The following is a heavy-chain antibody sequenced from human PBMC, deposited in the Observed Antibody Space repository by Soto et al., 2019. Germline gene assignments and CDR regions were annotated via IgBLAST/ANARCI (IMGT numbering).Heavy chain of an antibody. Sequence: GGSLRLSCAASGFTFSSYGMHWVRQAPGKGLEWVAVISYDGSKKYYADSVKGRFTISRDNSKNTLYLQMNSLRAEDTAVYYCAKDPYDSSGYYPPRGDYWGQGTLVTVSS. CDR3: AKDPYDSSGYYPPRGDY. CDR2: ISYDGSKK. D-gene: IGHD3-22*01. V-gene: IGHV3-30*18. CDR1: GFTFSSYG. J-gene: IGHJ4*02.